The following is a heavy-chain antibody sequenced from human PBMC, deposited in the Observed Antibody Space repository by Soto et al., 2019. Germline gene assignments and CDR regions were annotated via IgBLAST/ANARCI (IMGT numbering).Heavy chain of an antibody. CDR1: GFTFSSYW. J-gene: IGHJ3*02. D-gene: IGHD3-10*01. V-gene: IGHV3-7*01. CDR2: IKQDGSEK. Sequence: GSLRLSCAASGFTFSSYWMSWVRQAPGKGLEWVANIKQDGSEKYYVDSVKGRFTISRDNAKNSLYLQMNSLRAEDTAVYYCARYYYGSGSYFDIWGQGTMVTVSS. CDR3: ARYYYGSGSYFDI.